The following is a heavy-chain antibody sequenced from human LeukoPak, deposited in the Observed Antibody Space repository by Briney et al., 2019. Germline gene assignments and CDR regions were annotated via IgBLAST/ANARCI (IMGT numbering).Heavy chain of an antibody. CDR1: GFTFSSYS. CDR3: ARVHSGSYQYYYYYYMDV. CDR2: ISGSSSYI. Sequence: GGSLRLSCAASGFTFSSYSMNWVRLAPGKGLEWVSSISGSSSYIYYADSVRGRFTISRDNANNSLYLQMNSLRAEDTAVYYCARVHSGSYQYYYYYYMDVWGKGTTVTVSS. D-gene: IGHD1-26*01. J-gene: IGHJ6*03. V-gene: IGHV3-21*01.